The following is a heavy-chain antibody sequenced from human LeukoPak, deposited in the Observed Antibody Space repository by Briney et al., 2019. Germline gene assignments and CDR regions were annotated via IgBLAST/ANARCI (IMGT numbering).Heavy chain of an antibody. Sequence: GGSLRLSCAGFGFTLSNYAMIWFRQAPGKGLEWVSAITGSGGNRFYAGSVKGRFTISRDNSRNTLYLQMNSLRGDDTAVYYCAKDPNGDYIGAFDFQRWGQGTQVTVSS. V-gene: IGHV3-23*01. CDR1: GFTLSNYA. D-gene: IGHD4-17*01. CDR2: ITGSGGNR. J-gene: IGHJ1*01. CDR3: AKDPNGDYIGAFDFQR.